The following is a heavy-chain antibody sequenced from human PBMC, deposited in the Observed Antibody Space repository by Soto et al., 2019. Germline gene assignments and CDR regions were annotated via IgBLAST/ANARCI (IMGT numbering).Heavy chain of an antibody. D-gene: IGHD6-19*01. CDR2: IGTYNVNT. V-gene: IGHV1-18*01. CDR1: GYTFTSYG. Sequence: QVQLVQSGAAVKTPGASVKVSCKASGYTFTSYGISWVRQAPGQGLEWMGWIGTYNVNTKYAPKLQVRVTMTTDTSTSTADMELRSLRSDDTAVYYWARDLAVALIDYWGQGTLVTVSS. J-gene: IGHJ4*02. CDR3: ARDLAVALIDY.